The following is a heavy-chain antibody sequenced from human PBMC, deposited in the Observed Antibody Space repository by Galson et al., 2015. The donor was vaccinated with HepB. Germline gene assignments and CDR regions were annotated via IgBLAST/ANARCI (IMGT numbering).Heavy chain of an antibody. V-gene: IGHV6-1*01. CDR2: TYYKSKFYN. D-gene: IGHD3-10*01. CDR1: GDSVSNNGVA. J-gene: IGHJ4*02. CDR3: ARVRQLGQGFHF. Sequence: CAISGDSVSNNGVAWNCIRQAPSSGLAGLGRTYYKSKFYNDYAASVKSRITLNPDTSRNQVSLQLNSVTPEDTAVYYCARVRQLGQGFHFWGQGTLVTVSS.